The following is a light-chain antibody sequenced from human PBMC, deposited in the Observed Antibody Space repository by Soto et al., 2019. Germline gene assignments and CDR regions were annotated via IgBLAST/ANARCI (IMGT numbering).Light chain of an antibody. Sequence: DIQMTQSPSSLSAYVGDRVTITCRASQTISNFLNWYQQKPGKAPNLLIYAASGLQSGVPSRFSASGSGTHFTRTITSLPPEDFATYFCQQSFSTPRTFGQGTRVELK. CDR1: QTISNF. CDR2: AAS. J-gene: IGKJ1*01. CDR3: QQSFSTPRT. V-gene: IGKV1-39*01.